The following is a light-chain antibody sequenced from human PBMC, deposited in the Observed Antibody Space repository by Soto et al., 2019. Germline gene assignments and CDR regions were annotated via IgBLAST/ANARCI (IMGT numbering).Light chain of an antibody. Sequence: VVTHSPATLSVFTKETATLSYRASQSVSSDLAWYQQRPGQAPRLLIYGASTRATGIPARFRGSGSGTEFRLTISSLQSEDFATYYCQQYNTWHPKMAFGRGTKVDIK. J-gene: IGKJ1*01. V-gene: IGKV3-15*01. CDR1: QSVSSD. CDR3: QQYNTWHPKMA. CDR2: GAS.